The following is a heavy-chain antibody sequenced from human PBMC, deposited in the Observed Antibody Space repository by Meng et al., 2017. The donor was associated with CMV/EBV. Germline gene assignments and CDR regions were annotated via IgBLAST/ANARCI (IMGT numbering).Heavy chain of an antibody. D-gene: IGHD3-3*01. Sequence: TVSGESISSSSFYWGWIRQPPGGGLEWMGNIFYTGTTYYNPSLKSRVTISIDTSRDQFSLKMTSVTAADAAVYFCARLWSGYLNWLDPWGQGTLVTVSS. CDR1: GESISSSSFY. V-gene: IGHV4-39*07. CDR3: ARLWSGYLNWLDP. J-gene: IGHJ5*02. CDR2: IFYTGTT.